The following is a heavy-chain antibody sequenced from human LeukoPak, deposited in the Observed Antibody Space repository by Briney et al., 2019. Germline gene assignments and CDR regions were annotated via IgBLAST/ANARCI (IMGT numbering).Heavy chain of an antibody. J-gene: IGHJ4*02. CDR1: GFTFSSYA. D-gene: IGHD3-10*01. CDR2: ISYDGSNK. Sequence: GGSLRLSCAASGFTFSSYAMHWVRQAPGKGLEWVAVISYDGSNKYYADSVKGRFTICRDNSKNTLYLQMNSLRAEDTAVYYCARSMVRGVIGSHFDYWGQGTLVTVSS. CDR3: ARSMVRGVIGSHFDY. V-gene: IGHV3-30-3*01.